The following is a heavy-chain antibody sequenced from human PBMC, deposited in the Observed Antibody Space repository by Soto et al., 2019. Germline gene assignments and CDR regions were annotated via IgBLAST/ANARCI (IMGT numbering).Heavy chain of an antibody. CDR2: IYYSGST. CDR3: ASYQLLWFGELSDY. V-gene: IGHV4-39*01. D-gene: IGHD3-10*01. J-gene: IGHJ4*02. Sequence: SETLSLTCTVSGGSISSSSYYWGWIRQPPGKGLEWIGSIYYSGSTYYNPSLKSRVTISVDTSKNQFSLKLSSVTAADTAVYYCASYQLLWFGELSDYWGQGTLVTVSS. CDR1: GGSISSSSYY.